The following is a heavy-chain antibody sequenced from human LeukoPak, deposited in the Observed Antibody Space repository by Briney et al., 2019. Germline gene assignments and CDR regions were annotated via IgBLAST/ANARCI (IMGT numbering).Heavy chain of an antibody. CDR1: GFTFSSYE. J-gene: IGHJ4*02. CDR2: ISSSGSTI. D-gene: IGHD6-19*01. V-gene: IGHV3-48*03. Sequence: GGSLRLSCAASGFTFSSYEMNWVRQAPGKGLEWVSYISSSGSTIYYADSVKGRFTISRDTSKNTVSLQMNSLRAEDTAVYYCAGDKTTGGWYEFDYWGQGTLVTVSS. CDR3: AGDKTTGGWYEFDY.